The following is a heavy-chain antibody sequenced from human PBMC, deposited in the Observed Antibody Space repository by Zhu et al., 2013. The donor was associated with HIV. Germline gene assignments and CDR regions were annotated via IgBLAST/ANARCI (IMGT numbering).Heavy chain of an antibody. CDR3: ATSGYCSSSTCYRKYFYMES. Sequence: QVQLVQSGAEVKKPGASVKVSCKASAYSFTGYYIHWVRQAPGQGLEWMGWINPNSGGTKYAQKFQGRVTMTRDTSISTAYMDLSSLRSDDTAVYYCATSGYCSSSTCYRKYFYMESGAKGPRSPYP. D-gene: IGHD2-2*02. CDR2: INPNSGGT. CDR1: AYSFTGYY. V-gene: IGHV1-2*02. J-gene: IGHJ6*03.